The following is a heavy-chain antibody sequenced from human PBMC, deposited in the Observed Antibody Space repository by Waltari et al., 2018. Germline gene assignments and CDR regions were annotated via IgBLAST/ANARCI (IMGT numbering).Heavy chain of an antibody. D-gene: IGHD2-21*01. CDR2: ISYDGSNK. Sequence: QVQLVESGGGVVQPGRSLRLSCAASGFTFSSYAMHWVRQAPGKGLEWVAVISYDGSNKYYADSVKGRFTIPRDNSKNTLYLQMNSLRAEDTAVYYCARALGAIGRFDPWGQGTLVTVSS. CDR3: ARALGAIGRFDP. CDR1: GFTFSSYA. V-gene: IGHV3-30-3*01. J-gene: IGHJ5*02.